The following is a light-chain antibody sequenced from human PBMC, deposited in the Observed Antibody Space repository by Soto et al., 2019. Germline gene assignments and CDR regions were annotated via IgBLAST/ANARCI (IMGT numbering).Light chain of an antibody. CDR2: GGS. J-gene: IGKJ4*01. V-gene: IGKV3-20*01. Sequence: ETVMTQSPATLSVSPGERATLSCRASQSVNSNLAWYQQKLGQAPRVLIYGGSSRATGIPVRFSGSGSETDFTLTISSLEPEDFAVYYCQQFGSSPLTFGGGTKVDTK. CDR3: QQFGSSPLT. CDR1: QSVNSN.